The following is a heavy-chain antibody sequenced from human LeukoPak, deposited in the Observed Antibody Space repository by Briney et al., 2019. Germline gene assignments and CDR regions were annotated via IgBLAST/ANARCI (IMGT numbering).Heavy chain of an antibody. J-gene: IGHJ6*02. CDR2: ISGSGGST. CDR3: AKDMYLHYYYYGMDV. V-gene: IGHV3-23*01. D-gene: IGHD2-2*01. Sequence: GRSLRLSCAASGFTFSSYAMSWVRQAPGKGLEWVSAISGSGGSTYYADSVKGRFTISRDNSKNTLYLQMNSLRAEDTAVYYCAKDMYLHYYYYGMDVWGQGTTVTVSS. CDR1: GFTFSSYA.